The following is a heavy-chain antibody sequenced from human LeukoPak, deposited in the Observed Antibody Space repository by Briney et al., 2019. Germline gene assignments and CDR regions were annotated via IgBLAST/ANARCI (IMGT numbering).Heavy chain of an antibody. J-gene: IGHJ4*02. Sequence: PSETLSLTCTVSGDSISNYYWSWIRQPAGKGLEWIERIYSSGSTNYIPSLKSRVTMSVDTSKNQFSLKMSSVTAADTAVYYCARAIASLVYSSSWSFNYWGQGTLLTVSS. CDR3: ARAIASLVYSSSWSFNY. D-gene: IGHD6-13*01. CDR1: GDSISNYY. CDR2: IYSSGST. V-gene: IGHV4-4*07.